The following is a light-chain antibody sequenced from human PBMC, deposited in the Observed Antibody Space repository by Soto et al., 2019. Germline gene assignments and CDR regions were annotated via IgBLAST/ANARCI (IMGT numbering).Light chain of an antibody. CDR3: QQFNSYPIT. CDR2: DVS. CDR1: QDIRGA. J-gene: IGKJ5*01. Sequence: AIQVTQSPSSLSASVGDRVTMACRASQDIRGALAWYQQKSGKPPNLLIYDVSTLEGGVPSRFSGSGSGTEFTLTISSLQPADFGTYYCQQFNSYPITFGHGTRLEIK. V-gene: IGKV1-13*02.